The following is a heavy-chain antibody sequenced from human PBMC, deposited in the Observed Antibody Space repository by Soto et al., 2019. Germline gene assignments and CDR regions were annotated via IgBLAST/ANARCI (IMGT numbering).Heavy chain of an antibody. Sequence: GGSLKISCASSGFTFSSYDMHWVRQATGKGLEWVSAIGTAGDTYYPGSVKGRFTVSRENAKNSLYLQMNSLRAGDTAVYYCARGTDGNYYYGMDVWGQGTTVTVSS. CDR1: GFTFSSYD. V-gene: IGHV3-13*01. CDR2: IGTAGDT. D-gene: IGHD2-21*02. CDR3: ARGTDGNYYYGMDV. J-gene: IGHJ6*02.